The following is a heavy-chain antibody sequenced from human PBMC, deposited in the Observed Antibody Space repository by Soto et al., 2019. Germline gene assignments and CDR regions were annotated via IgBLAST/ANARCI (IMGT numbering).Heavy chain of an antibody. D-gene: IGHD3-10*01. CDR3: ARGKRRLPPYYYGSGYANAFDI. Sequence: SETLSLTCAVYGGSFSGYYWSWIRQPPGKGLEWIGEINHSGSTNYNPSLKSRVTISVDTSKNQFSLKLSSVTAADTAVYYCARGKRRLPPYYYGSGYANAFDIWGQGTMVTVSS. CDR1: GGSFSGYY. CDR2: INHSGST. J-gene: IGHJ3*02. V-gene: IGHV4-34*01.